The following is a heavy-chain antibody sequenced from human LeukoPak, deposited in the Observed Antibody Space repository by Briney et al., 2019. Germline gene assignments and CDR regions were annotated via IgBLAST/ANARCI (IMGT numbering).Heavy chain of an antibody. CDR1: GGSISSYY. J-gene: IGHJ4*02. D-gene: IGHD3-10*01. Sequence: PSETLSLTCTVSGGSISSYYWSWIRQPAGKGLQWIGRMYTSGSTNYNPSLKSRVTMSVDTSKNQFSLRLSSVTAADTAVYYCAREGVGRYYYGSGRYDYWGQGTLVTVSS. CDR3: AREGVGRYYYGSGRYDY. V-gene: IGHV4-4*07. CDR2: MYTSGST.